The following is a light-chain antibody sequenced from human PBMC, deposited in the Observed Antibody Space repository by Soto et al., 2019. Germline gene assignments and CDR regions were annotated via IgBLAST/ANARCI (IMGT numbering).Light chain of an antibody. CDR2: DVS. J-gene: IGLJ1*01. V-gene: IGLV2-14*01. CDR3: CSYTSSDTYV. Sequence: QSVLTQPASVSGSPGQSITISCTGTSSDVGGYDFVSWYQQHPGKAPKVMIYDVSNRPSGVSNRFSGFKSGNTASLTISGLQAEDEADYYCCSYTSSDTYVFGTGTKVTVL. CDR1: SSDVGGYDF.